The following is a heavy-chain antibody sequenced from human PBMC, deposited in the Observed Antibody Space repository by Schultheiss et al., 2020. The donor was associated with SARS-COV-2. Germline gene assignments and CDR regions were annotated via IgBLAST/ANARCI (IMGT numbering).Heavy chain of an antibody. CDR2: IYWNDDK. D-gene: IGHD3-3*01. CDR3: ARIRGNYDFAEYYFDY. J-gene: IGHJ4*02. Sequence: SGPTLVKPTQTLTLTCTFSGFSLSTSGVGVGWIRQPPGKALEWLALIYWNDDKRYSPSLKSRLTITKDTSKNQVVLTMTNMDPVDTATYYCARIRGNYDFAEYYFDYWGQGTRVTVSS. V-gene: IGHV2-5*01. CDR1: GFSLSTSGVG.